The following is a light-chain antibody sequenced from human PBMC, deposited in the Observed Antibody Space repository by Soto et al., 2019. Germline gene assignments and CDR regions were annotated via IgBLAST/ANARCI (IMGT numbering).Light chain of an antibody. J-gene: IGKJ4*01. CDR3: QQYHTWPIT. CDR1: QSVSSY. V-gene: IGKV3D-15*01. CDR2: DAS. Sequence: EIALTQSPATLSLSPGERPTLSCRASQSVSSYLAWYQQKPGQAPRLLIYDASNRATGIPARFSGSGSGTEFTLTISSLQSEDCAIYYCQQYHTWPITFGGGTKVDIK.